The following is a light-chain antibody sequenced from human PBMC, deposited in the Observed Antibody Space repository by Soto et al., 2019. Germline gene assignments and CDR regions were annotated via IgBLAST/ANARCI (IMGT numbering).Light chain of an antibody. V-gene: IGLV2-14*01. Sequence: QSALTQPASVSGSPGQSITISCTGTSSDVGGYHCVSWYQQHPGKAPKLMIYEVSNRPSGVSNRFSGSKSGNTASLTISGRQAEDEADYFCSSYTSSSTRVFGAGTKVTVL. J-gene: IGLJ3*02. CDR1: SSDVGGYHC. CDR2: EVS. CDR3: SSYTSSSTRV.